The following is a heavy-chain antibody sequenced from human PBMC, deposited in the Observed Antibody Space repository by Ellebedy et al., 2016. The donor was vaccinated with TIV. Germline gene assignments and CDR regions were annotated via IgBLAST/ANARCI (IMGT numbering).Heavy chain of an antibody. Sequence: GESLKISCVASGFSLSDYGMHWGRQAPGKGLEWVTILLIDGLEKYYGDSVKGRFTISRDNSKTKLYLQMNSLRVDDTAVYYCATDLGNRAFDVWGQGTMVTVSS. CDR3: ATDLGNRAFDV. V-gene: IGHV3-33*03. CDR1: GFSLSDYG. D-gene: IGHD2/OR15-2a*01. CDR2: LLIDGLEK. J-gene: IGHJ3*01.